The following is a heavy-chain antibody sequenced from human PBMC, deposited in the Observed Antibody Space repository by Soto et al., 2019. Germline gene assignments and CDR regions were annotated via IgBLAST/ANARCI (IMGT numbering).Heavy chain of an antibody. J-gene: IGHJ6*03. D-gene: IGHD3-16*01. CDR3: AKRGYSFGDYYYYMDV. Sequence: EVQLLESGGGLVQPGGSLRLSCAASVFTFSSYAMSWVRQAPGKGLEWVSAISGSGGSTYYADSVKGRFTISRDNSKNTLYLQMNSLRAEDTAVYYCAKRGYSFGDYYYYMDVWGKGTTVTVSS. CDR1: VFTFSSYA. V-gene: IGHV3-23*01. CDR2: ISGSGGST.